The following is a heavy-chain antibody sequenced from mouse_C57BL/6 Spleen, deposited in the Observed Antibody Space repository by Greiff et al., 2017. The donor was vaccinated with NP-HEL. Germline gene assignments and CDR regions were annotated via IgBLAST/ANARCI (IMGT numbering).Heavy chain of an antibody. CDR1: GYTFTSYW. Sequence: QVQLQQPGAELVRPGTSVKLSCKASGYTFTSYWMHWVKQRPGQGLEWIGVIDPSDSYTNYNQKFKGKATLTVDTSSSTAYMQLSSLTSEDSAVYYCARSKYYGSSSWFAYWGQGTLVTVSA. CDR3: ARSKYYGSSSWFAY. J-gene: IGHJ3*01. CDR2: IDPSDSYT. V-gene: IGHV1-59*01. D-gene: IGHD1-1*01.